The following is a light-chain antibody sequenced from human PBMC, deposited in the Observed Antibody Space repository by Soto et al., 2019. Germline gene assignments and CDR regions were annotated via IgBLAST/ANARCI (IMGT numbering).Light chain of an antibody. J-gene: IGKJ1*01. CDR1: QSASIN. V-gene: IGKV3-15*01. CDR2: GAS. Sequence: EIVMTQSPATLYMSPGERATLSCRASQSASINLAWYQQKLGQAPRLLIKGASTRATGIPARFSGSGSGTEFTLTISSLQSEDFAVYYCQQYNNWPLTFGQGTKV. CDR3: QQYNNWPLT.